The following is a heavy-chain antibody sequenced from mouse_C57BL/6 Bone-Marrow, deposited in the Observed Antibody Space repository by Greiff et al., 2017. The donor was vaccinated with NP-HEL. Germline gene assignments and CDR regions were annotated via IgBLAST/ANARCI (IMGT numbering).Heavy chain of an antibody. CDR3: TSSSYGSSSWFAY. D-gene: IGHD1-1*01. CDR1: GYTFTSYW. Sequence: DVKLQESGTVLARPGASVKMSCKTSGYTFTSYWMHWVKQRPGQGLEWIGAIYPGNSDTSYNQKFKGKAKLTAVTSASTAYMELSSLTNEDSAVYYCTSSSYGSSSWFAYWGQGTLVTVSA. J-gene: IGHJ3*01. CDR2: IYPGNSDT. V-gene: IGHV1-5*01.